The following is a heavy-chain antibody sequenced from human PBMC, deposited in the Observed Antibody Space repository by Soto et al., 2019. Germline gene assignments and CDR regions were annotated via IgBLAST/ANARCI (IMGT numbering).Heavy chain of an antibody. CDR1: GRESVNIRNGF. Sequence: SETLSLACPVDGRESVNIRNGFGGWIGQAPGEGLEFVGSMSTNRSPHYSPYLKSRVRISLDPSKNQSSMKLDAVTASDTAVYYCGRVIEAASGLSCRDYWSQGTRVTVSS. D-gene: IGHD2-21*01. CDR3: GRVIEAASGLSCRDY. V-gene: IGHV4-39*01. J-gene: IGHJ4*02. CDR2: MSTNRSP.